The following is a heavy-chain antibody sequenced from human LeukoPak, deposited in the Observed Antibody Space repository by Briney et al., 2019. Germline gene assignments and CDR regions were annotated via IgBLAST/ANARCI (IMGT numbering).Heavy chain of an antibody. D-gene: IGHD3-22*01. CDR1: GFTFSSYA. CDR2: ISGSGGST. V-gene: IGHV3-23*01. CDR3: ATPLASSGYYLTGDY. J-gene: IGHJ4*02. Sequence: GGSLRLSCAASGFTFSSYAMSWVRQAPGEGLEWVSVISGSGGSTYYADSVKGRFTISRDNSKNTLYLQMNSLRAEDTAVYYCATPLASSGYYLTGDYWGQGTLVTVSS.